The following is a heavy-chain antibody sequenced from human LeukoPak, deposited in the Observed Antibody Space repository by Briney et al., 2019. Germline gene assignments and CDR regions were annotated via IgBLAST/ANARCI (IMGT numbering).Heavy chain of an antibody. J-gene: IGHJ4*02. D-gene: IGHD4-17*01. Sequence: GGSLRLSCAASGFTFSSYAMSWVRQAPGKGLEWVSAISGSGGSTYYADSVKGRFTISRDNSKNTLYLQMNGLRAEDTAVYYCAKGAPLVGTTVTPFDYWGQGTLVTVSS. CDR2: ISGSGGST. CDR1: GFTFSSYA. CDR3: AKGAPLVGTTVTPFDY. V-gene: IGHV3-23*01.